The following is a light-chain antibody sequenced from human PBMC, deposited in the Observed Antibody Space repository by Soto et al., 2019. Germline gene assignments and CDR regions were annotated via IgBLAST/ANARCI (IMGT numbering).Light chain of an antibody. J-gene: IGKJ4*01. CDR3: QQGYSFPVT. CDR2: AAS. V-gene: IGKV1-12*01. CDR1: QDIGDW. Sequence: DIQMPWSPSSVSASVGARGSITCRASQDIGDWLAWYQQKPGKAPKLLVYAASSLQSGVPSRFSGSGSGTDFTLTISSLQPEDFATYYCQQGYSFPVTFGRGNKVDIK.